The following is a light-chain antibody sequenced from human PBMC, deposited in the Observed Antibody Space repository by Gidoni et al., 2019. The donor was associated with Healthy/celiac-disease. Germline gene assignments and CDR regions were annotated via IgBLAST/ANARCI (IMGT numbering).Light chain of an antibody. V-gene: IGKV1-5*03. CDR3: QQYNSYPWT. Sequence: DIQMTQSPSTLSASVGDRITITCRASQSIRSWLAWYQQKPGKAPKLLIYKASSLESGVPSRFSGSGSGTEFTLTISSRQPDDFATEYCQQYNSYPWTVGQGTKVEIK. CDR2: KAS. J-gene: IGKJ1*01. CDR1: QSIRSW.